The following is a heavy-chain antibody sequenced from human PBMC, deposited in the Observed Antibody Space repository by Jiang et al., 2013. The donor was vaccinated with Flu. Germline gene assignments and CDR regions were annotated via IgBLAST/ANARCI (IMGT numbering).Heavy chain of an antibody. CDR3: ARASGDSSGYYWYFDL. CDR1: GDSISSYY. J-gene: IGHJ2*01. V-gene: IGHV4-59*01. CDR2: IYYSGST. D-gene: IGHD3-22*01. Sequence: LLKPSETLSLTCTVSGDSISSYYWSWIRQPPGKGLEWIGYIYYSGSTNYNPSLKSRVTISVDTSKNQFSLKLSSVTAADTAVYYCARASGDSSGYYWYFDLWGRGTLVTVSS.